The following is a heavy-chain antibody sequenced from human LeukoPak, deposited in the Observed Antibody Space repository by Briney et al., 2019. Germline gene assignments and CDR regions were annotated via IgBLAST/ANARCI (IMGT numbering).Heavy chain of an antibody. CDR2: ISAYNGNT. CDR1: GYTFTSYD. D-gene: IGHD3-22*01. Sequence: ASVKVSCKASGYTFTSYDISWVRQAPGQGLEWMGWISAYNGNTNYAQKVQGRVTMTTDTSTSTAYMELRSLRSDDTAVFYCARDSSEDFYDSSGYYSFDFWGQGTLVTVSS. V-gene: IGHV1-18*01. J-gene: IGHJ4*02. CDR3: ARDSSEDFYDSSGYYSFDF.